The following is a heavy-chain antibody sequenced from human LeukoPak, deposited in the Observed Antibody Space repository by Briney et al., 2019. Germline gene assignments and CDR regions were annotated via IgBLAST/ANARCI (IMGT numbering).Heavy chain of an antibody. V-gene: IGHV1-18*01. Sequence: GASVTVSCTASGYTLSTYAISWVRQAPGQGLEWMGWISAYTGNTRYTQNLQGRVIMTTDTSANTAYMEVRSLRSDDTAMYYCARDLGDDISGVGYFDYWGQGTLVTVSS. CDR3: ARDLGDDISGVGYFDY. J-gene: IGHJ4*02. D-gene: IGHD3-22*01. CDR1: GYTLSTYA. CDR2: ISAYTGNT.